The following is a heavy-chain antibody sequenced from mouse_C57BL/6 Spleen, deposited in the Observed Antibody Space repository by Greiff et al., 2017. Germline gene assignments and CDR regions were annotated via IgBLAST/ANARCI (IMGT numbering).Heavy chain of an antibody. V-gene: IGHV10-1*01. CDR2: IRSKSNNYAT. CDR3: VRDYDERTYAMDY. J-gene: IGHJ4*01. Sequence: EVQRVESGGGLVQPKGSLKLSCAASGFSFNTYAMNWVRQAPGKGLEWVARIRSKSNNYATYYADSVKDRFTISRDDSESMLYLQMNNLKTEDTAMYYCVRDYDERTYAMDYWGQGTSVTVSS. CDR1: GFSFNTYA. D-gene: IGHD2-4*01.